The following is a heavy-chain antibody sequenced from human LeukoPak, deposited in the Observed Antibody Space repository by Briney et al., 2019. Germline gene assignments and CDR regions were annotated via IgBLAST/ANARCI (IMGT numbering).Heavy chain of an antibody. Sequence: GGPLRLSCAASGFTFSNAWMNWVRQAPGKGLEWVGRIKSKTDGGTTDYAAPVKGRFTISRDDSKNTLYLQMNSLKTEDTAVYYCSTTYYYDSSDGYWGQGTLVTVSS. CDR3: STTYYYDSSDGY. CDR1: GFTFSNAW. J-gene: IGHJ4*02. CDR2: IKSKTDGGTT. D-gene: IGHD3-22*01. V-gene: IGHV3-15*07.